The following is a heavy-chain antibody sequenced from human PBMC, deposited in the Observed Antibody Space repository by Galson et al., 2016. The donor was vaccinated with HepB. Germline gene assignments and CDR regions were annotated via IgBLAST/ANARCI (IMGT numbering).Heavy chain of an antibody. Sequence: SLRLSCAASGFTFSSYTMHWVRQAPGRGLEWVAVMSYDGRKQYYADSVRGRFTISRDNAKNSLYLHMNSLRDEDTAVYYCARLGPPRGIRGVFDYWGQGALVTVSS. D-gene: IGHD3-10*01. V-gene: IGHV3-30*04. CDR2: MSYDGRKQ. CDR1: GFTFSSYT. CDR3: ARLGPPRGIRGVFDY. J-gene: IGHJ4*02.